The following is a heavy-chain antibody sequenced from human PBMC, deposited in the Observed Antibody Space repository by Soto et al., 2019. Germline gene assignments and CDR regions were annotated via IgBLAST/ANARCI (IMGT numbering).Heavy chain of an antibody. J-gene: IGHJ6*02. V-gene: IGHV3-33*01. CDR2: IWYDGSDQ. CDR1: GFTFSSYG. CDR3: RVAGDYGMDV. Sequence: QVQLVESGGGVVQPGRSLRLSCAASGFTFSSYGMHWVRQAPGKGLEWVAVIWYDGSDQYYGDSVKGRFTISRDNSKNTLYLQMNSLRVEDPAVYYCRVAGDYGMDVWGQGTMVTVSS.